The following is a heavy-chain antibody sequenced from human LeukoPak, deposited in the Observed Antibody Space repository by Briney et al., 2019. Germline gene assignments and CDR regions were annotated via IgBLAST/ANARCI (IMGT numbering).Heavy chain of an antibody. Sequence: SETLSLTCTVSGGSISRYYWSWMRQPPGKGLEWIGYIHFSGSTSYNPSLKSRVTISVDTSKNQFSLNLSSVTAADTAVYYCARGQWLEYDAFDIWGQGTMVTVSS. CDR2: IHFSGST. CDR1: GGSISRYY. D-gene: IGHD6-19*01. J-gene: IGHJ3*02. V-gene: IGHV4-59*01. CDR3: ARGQWLEYDAFDI.